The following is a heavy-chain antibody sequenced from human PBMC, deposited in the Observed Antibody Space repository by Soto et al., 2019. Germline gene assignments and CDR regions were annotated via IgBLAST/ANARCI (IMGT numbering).Heavy chain of an antibody. V-gene: IGHV1-69*06. D-gene: IGHD3-3*01. J-gene: IGHJ6*02. CDR1: GGTFSSYA. CDR2: IIPIVTTP. Sequence: QVRLVQSGAEVKKPGSSVKVSCEASGGTFSSYAVTWVRQAPGQGLEWLGGIIPIVTTPNYAQKFQGRLTISVDKSTSTSYMELSSLRSEDTGVYYCSGVGYGFCSRYHYYGMDDWGQGTTVIVSS. CDR3: SGVGYGFCSRYHYYGMDD.